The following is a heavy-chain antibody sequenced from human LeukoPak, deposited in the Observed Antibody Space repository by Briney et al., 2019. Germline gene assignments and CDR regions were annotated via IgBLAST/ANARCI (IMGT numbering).Heavy chain of an antibody. Sequence: SETLSLTCAVYGGSFSGYYWSWIRQPPGKGLEWIGEINHSGSTNYNPSLKSRVTISVDTSKNQFSLKLSSVTAADTAVYYCARGPPRGSGWYGGLWYWGQGTLVTVPS. D-gene: IGHD6-19*01. V-gene: IGHV4-34*01. J-gene: IGHJ4*02. CDR1: GGSFSGYY. CDR3: ARGPPRGSGWYGGLWY. CDR2: INHSGST.